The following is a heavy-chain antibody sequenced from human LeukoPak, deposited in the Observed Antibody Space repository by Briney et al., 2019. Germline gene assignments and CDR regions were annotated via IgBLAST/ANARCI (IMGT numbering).Heavy chain of an antibody. D-gene: IGHD2-21*01. CDR2: INHSGST. CDR1: GFIFSGHV. J-gene: IGHJ3*02. V-gene: IGHV4-34*01. CDR3: ARGQSVPVDPNAFDI. Sequence: GSLRVSCAASGFIFSGHVMHWVRQPPGNGLEWIGEINHSGSTNYNPSLKSRVTISVDTSKNQFSLKLSSVTAADAAVYYCARGQSVPVDPNAFDIWGQGTMVTVSS.